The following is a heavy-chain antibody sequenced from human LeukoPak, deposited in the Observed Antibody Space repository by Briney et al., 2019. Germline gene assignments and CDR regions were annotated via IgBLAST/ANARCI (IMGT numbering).Heavy chain of an antibody. CDR2: ISSSSSTI. D-gene: IGHD5-18*01. V-gene: IGHV3-48*02. J-gene: IGHJ3*02. Sequence: GGSLRLSCAASGFTFSNYAVNWIRQAPGKGLEWVSYISSSSSTIYYADSVKGRFTISRDNAKNSLYLQMNSLRDEDTAVYYCARIQLSQGGAFDIWGQGTMVTVSS. CDR3: ARIQLSQGGAFDI. CDR1: GFTFSNYA.